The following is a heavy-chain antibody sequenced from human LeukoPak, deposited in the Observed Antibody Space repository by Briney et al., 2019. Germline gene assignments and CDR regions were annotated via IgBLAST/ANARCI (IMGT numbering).Heavy chain of an antibody. V-gene: IGHV3-23*01. Sequence: PGGSLRLSCAASGFTFSSYAMSWVRQAPGKGLEWVSAISGSGGSTYYADSVKGRLTISRDNSKNTLYLQMNSLRAEDTAVYYCAKMGDIAAAGPGFDYWGQGTLVTVSS. D-gene: IGHD6-13*01. CDR3: AKMGDIAAAGPGFDY. CDR1: GFTFSSYA. CDR2: ISGSGGST. J-gene: IGHJ4*02.